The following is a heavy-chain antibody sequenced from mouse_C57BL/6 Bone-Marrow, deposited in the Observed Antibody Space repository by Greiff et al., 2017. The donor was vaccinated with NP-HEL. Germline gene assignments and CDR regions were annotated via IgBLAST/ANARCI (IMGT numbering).Heavy chain of an antibody. CDR3: ARRDYGNYFAY. D-gene: IGHD2-1*01. J-gene: IGHJ3*01. V-gene: IGHV7-3*01. Sequence: EVMLVESGGGLVQPGGSLSLSCAASGFTFTDYYMSWVRQPPGKALEWLGFIRNKANGYTTEYSASVKGRFTISRDNSQSILYLQMNALRAEDSATYYWARRDYGNYFAYWGQGTLVTVSA. CDR2: IRNKANGYTT. CDR1: GFTFTDYY.